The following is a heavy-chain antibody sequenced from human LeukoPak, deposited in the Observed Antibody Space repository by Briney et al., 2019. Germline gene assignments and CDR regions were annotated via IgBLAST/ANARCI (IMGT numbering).Heavy chain of an antibody. Sequence: SETLSLTCTVSGGSVTDYYWNWIRQPPGKGLEWIGSIYYSGSTYYNPSLKSRVTISVDTSKNQFSLKLSSVTAADTAVYYCARGYSYGFFWFDPWGQGTLVTVSS. V-gene: IGHV4-39*07. CDR3: ARGYSYGFFWFDP. J-gene: IGHJ5*02. CDR2: IYYSGST. D-gene: IGHD5-18*01. CDR1: GGSVTDYY.